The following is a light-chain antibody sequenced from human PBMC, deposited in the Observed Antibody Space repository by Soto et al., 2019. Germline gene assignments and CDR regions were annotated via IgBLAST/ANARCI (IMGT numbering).Light chain of an antibody. J-gene: IGKJ5*01. CDR1: QSVSSNF. CDR2: GAS. Sequence: EIVLTQSPAILSVSPGERAALSCRASQSVSSNFLAWYQQKPGQAPRLLIYGASSRASGIPDRFSGSGSGTDFTLTIRRLEPEDFALYYCQQYGSSPITFGQGTRLEIK. V-gene: IGKV3-20*01. CDR3: QQYGSSPIT.